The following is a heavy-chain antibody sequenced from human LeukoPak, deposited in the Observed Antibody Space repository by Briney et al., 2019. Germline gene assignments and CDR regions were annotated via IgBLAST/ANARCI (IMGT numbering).Heavy chain of an antibody. D-gene: IGHD1-26*01. CDR1: GFTFSSYE. CDR3: ARDSGSYYDY. CDR2: ISSSGSTI. Sequence: GGSLRLSCAASGFTFSSYEMNWVRQAPGKGPEWVSYISSSGSTIYYADSVKGVFTISRDNAKNSLYLQMNSLRAEDTAVYYCARDSGSYYDYWGQGTLVTVSS. J-gene: IGHJ4*02. V-gene: IGHV3-48*03.